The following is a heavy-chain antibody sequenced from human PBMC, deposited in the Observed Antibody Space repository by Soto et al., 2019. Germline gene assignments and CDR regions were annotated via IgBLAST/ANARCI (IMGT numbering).Heavy chain of an antibody. CDR3: ARRQYDILTGYYLPDAFDI. Sequence: QLQLQESGPGLVKPSETLSLTCTVSGGSISSSSYSWGWIRQPPGKGLAWIGSIYYSGSTYYNPSLKSRVTISVDTSKNQFSLKLSSVTAADTAVYYCARRQYDILTGYYLPDAFDIWGQGTMVTVSS. V-gene: IGHV4-39*01. J-gene: IGHJ3*02. D-gene: IGHD3-9*01. CDR2: IYYSGST. CDR1: GGSISSSSYS.